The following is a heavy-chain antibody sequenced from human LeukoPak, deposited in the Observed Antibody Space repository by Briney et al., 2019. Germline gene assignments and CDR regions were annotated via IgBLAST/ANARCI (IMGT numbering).Heavy chain of an antibody. Sequence: GASVKVSCKASGYTFTGYYMHWVRQAPGQGLEWMGWINPNSGGTNYAQKFQGRVTMTRDTSISTAYMELSRLRSDDTAVYYCARDSSPDSGSYPSEFGNDYWGQGTLVTVSS. CDR2: INPNSGGT. D-gene: IGHD1-26*01. CDR1: GYTFTGYY. V-gene: IGHV1-2*02. CDR3: ARDSSPDSGSYPSEFGNDY. J-gene: IGHJ4*02.